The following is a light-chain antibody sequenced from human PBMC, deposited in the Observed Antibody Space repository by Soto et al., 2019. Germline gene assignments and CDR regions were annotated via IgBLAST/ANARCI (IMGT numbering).Light chain of an antibody. V-gene: IGLV2-11*01. Sequence: QSALTQPRSVSGSPGQSVTISCTGTSSDVGGYNYVSWYQQHPGKAPKLMISDVSKRPSGVPDRFSGSKSGNTASLTISGLRAEDEADYYCGLYAGSYTVGGFGTGPKRTV. CDR3: GLYAGSYTVGG. CDR2: DVS. CDR1: SSDVGGYNY. J-gene: IGLJ1*01.